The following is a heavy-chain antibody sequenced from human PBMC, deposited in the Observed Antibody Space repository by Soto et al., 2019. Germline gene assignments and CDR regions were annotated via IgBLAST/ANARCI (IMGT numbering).Heavy chain of an antibody. D-gene: IGHD6-13*01. CDR1: GFTFSSYA. J-gene: IGHJ1*01. Sequence: EVQLLESGGGLVQPEGSLRLSCAASGFTFSSYAMSWVRQAPGKGLEWVSGISGGGSTTYYVESVKGRFTISRDNSKNTLYLQVNSLRAEDTAVYYCAKDQAAGGTISRYFQYWGQGTLVTVSS. V-gene: IGHV3-23*01. CDR3: AKDQAAGGTISRYFQY. CDR2: ISGGGSTT.